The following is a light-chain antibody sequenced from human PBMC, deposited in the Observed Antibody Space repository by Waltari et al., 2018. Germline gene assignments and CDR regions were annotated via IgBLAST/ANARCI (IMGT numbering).Light chain of an antibody. V-gene: IGKV1-9*01. CDR1: QGISSN. CDR2: RAS. J-gene: IGKJ1*01. CDR3: LQLNSYPRT. Sequence: DIHLTQSPSFLSASVGDRVTITCRASQGISSNLAWYQQKPGKAPKLLIDRASTLQSGVPSRFSGSESGTDFTLTISSLQPEDFATYYCLQLNSYPRTFGQGTKVEVK.